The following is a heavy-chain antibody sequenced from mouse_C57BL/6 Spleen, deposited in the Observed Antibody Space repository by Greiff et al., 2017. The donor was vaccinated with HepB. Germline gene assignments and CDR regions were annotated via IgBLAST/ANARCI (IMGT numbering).Heavy chain of an antibody. CDR2: ISYDGSN. CDR1: GYSITSGYY. Sequence: EVKLQESGPGLVKPSQSLSLTCSVTGYSITSGYYWNWIRQFPGNKLEWMGYISYDGSNNYNPSLKNRISITRDTSKNQFFLKLNSVTTEDTATYYCARDLRDYWGQGTSVTVSS. CDR3: ARDLRDY. V-gene: IGHV3-6*01. J-gene: IGHJ4*01.